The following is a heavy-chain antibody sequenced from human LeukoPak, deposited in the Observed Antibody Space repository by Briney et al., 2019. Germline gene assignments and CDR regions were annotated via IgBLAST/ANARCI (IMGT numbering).Heavy chain of an antibody. D-gene: IGHD4-23*01. V-gene: IGHV1-46*01. Sequence: PSVKVSCTASGYILATHYIHWVRQAPGQRLEWMGIINPTGGSTTYAQKFQGRVTMTRDTSTSTVYMKLSSLTSEDTAVYYCARDRTTVVNSALDVWGQGTTVTVSS. CDR1: GYILATHY. CDR2: INPTGGST. J-gene: IGHJ6*02. CDR3: ARDRTTVVNSALDV.